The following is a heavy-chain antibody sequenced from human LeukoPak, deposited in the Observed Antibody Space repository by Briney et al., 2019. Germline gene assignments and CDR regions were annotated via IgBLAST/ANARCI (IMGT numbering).Heavy chain of an antibody. D-gene: IGHD6-19*01. CDR3: ATDFGDSSGWYRF. Sequence: SETLSLTCAVSGGSISSSNWWSWVRQPPGKGLEWIGEIYHSGSTNYNPSLKSRVTISVDKSKNQFSLEVTSVTAADTAVYYCATDFGDSSGWYRFWGQGTLVAVSS. V-gene: IGHV4-4*02. CDR2: IYHSGST. J-gene: IGHJ4*02. CDR1: GGSISSSNW.